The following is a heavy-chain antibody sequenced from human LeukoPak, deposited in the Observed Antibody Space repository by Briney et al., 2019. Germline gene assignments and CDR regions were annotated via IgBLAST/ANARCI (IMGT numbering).Heavy chain of an antibody. CDR1: GYTFTGYY. Sequence: ASVKVSCKASGYTFTGYYMHWVRQAPGQGLEWMGWINPNSGGTNYAQKFQGRVTMTRDTSISTAYMELSRLRSDDTAVYYCARGTTIFGVVLIPYYFDYWGQGTLVTVSS. J-gene: IGHJ4*02. D-gene: IGHD3-3*01. CDR3: ARGTTIFGVVLIPYYFDY. V-gene: IGHV1-2*02. CDR2: INPNSGGT.